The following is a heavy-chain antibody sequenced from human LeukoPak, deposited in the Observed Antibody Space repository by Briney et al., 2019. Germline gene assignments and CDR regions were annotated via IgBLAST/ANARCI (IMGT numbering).Heavy chain of an antibody. CDR1: GCTFTSYY. D-gene: IGHD6-19*01. V-gene: IGHV1-46*01. Sequence: ASVTVSCKASGCTFTSYYLHWVRQAPGQRLEWMGIINPSGGSTNYAQKFQGRVTMTRDTSTITVYMELSSLRSEDTAVYYCARDNSGSDYWGQGTLVTVSS. CDR2: INPSGGST. CDR3: ARDNSGSDY. J-gene: IGHJ4*02.